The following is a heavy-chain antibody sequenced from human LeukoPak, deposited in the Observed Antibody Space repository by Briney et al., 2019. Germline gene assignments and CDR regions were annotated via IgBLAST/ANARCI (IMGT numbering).Heavy chain of an antibody. CDR3: ARNPPYCSGGSCYPYYFDY. V-gene: IGHV1-18*01. CDR2: ISTYNGNT. J-gene: IGHJ4*02. D-gene: IGHD2-15*01. Sequence: ASVKVSCKASAYTFTSYGIGWVRQAPGQGLEWMGWISTYNGNTNYAQKLQDRVTMTTDTSTSTAYMELRSLSSDDTAVYYCARNPPYCSGGSCYPYYFDYWGQGTLVTVSS. CDR1: AYTFTSYG.